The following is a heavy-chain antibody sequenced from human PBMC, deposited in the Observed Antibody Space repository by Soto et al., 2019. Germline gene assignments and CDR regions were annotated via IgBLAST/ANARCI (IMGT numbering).Heavy chain of an antibody. CDR1: GGSINSYY. J-gene: IGHJ6*02. Sequence: QVHLQESGPRLVKPSETLSLTCTVSGGSINSYYWSWIRQPPGKGLEWIGYISHSGTTSYNPSLKNRLTISLNTSKNQFTLKLRSVSAADTSIYYCARGTRATQYYFFFCSMDVLGQGTTVTVSS. CDR3: ARGTRATQYYFFFCSMDV. V-gene: IGHV4-59*08. CDR2: ISHSGTT. D-gene: IGHD3-10*01.